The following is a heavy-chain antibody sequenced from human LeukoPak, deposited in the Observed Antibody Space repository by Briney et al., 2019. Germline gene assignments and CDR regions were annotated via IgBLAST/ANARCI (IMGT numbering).Heavy chain of an antibody. D-gene: IGHD2-2*01. CDR1: GDSFSSSNYF. J-gene: IGHJ4*02. V-gene: IGHV4-39*01. Sequence: SETLSLTCTVSGDSFSSSNYFWVWIRQPPGKGLEWIGSIYYSGNSYYNPSLKSRVTISVDTSKNHFSLKLRSVMAADTAVYYCARHGNVVVPPGAKGFDYWGQGTQVTVSS. CDR2: IYYSGNS. CDR3: ARHGNVVVPPGAKGFDY.